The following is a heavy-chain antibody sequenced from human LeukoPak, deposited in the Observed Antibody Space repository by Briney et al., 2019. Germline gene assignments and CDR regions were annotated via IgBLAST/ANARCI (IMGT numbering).Heavy chain of an antibody. V-gene: IGHV1-69*05. Sequence: GASVKVSCKASGATFTSYAISWVRQAPGQGLEWKGGIIPIFGTANYAQKFQGRVTITTDESTSTAYMDLSSLRSGDTAVYYCASGVYYDILTGYYPPDYWGQGTLGAVSA. CDR2: IIPIFGTA. CDR1: GATFTSYA. CDR3: ASGVYYDILTGYYPPDY. J-gene: IGHJ4*02. D-gene: IGHD3-9*01.